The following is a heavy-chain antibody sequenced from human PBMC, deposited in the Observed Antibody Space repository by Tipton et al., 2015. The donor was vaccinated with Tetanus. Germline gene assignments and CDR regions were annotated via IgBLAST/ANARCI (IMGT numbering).Heavy chain of an antibody. V-gene: IGHV4-39*01. CDR3: ASTGGYNPWALIDY. D-gene: IGHD5-24*01. CDR1: GGSISSSSYY. CDR2: IYYSGGT. Sequence: TLSLTCTVSGGSISSSSYYWGWIRQPPGKGLEWIGSIYYSGGTYYNPSLKSRVTISVDTSKNQFSLKLSSVTAADTAVYYCASTGGYNPWALIDYWGQGTLVTVSS. J-gene: IGHJ4*02.